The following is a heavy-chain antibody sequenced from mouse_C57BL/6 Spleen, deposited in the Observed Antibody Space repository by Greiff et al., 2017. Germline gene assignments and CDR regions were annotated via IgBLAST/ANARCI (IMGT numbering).Heavy chain of an antibody. V-gene: IGHV1-26*01. Sequence: EVQLQQSGPELVKPGASVKISCKASGYTFTDYYMNWVKQSHGKSLEWIGDINPNNGGTSYNQKFKGKATLTVDKSSSTAYMELRSLTSEDSAVYCCAREDYGSFFAYWGQGTLVTVSA. CDR3: AREDYGSFFAY. CDR2: INPNNGGT. CDR1: GYTFTDYY. D-gene: IGHD1-1*01. J-gene: IGHJ3*01.